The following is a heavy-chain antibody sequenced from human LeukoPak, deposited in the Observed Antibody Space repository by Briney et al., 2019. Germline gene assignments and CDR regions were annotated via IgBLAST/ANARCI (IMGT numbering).Heavy chain of an antibody. V-gene: IGHV3-13*01. D-gene: IGHD6-13*01. Sequence: GGSLRLSCAASGFTFSSYDMHWVRQATGKGLEWVSGIGTAGDIYYPGSVKGRFTISRENAKNSLYLQVNSLRAGNTAVYYCARAGYSSTWYSRYFDLWGRGTLVTVSS. CDR3: ARAGYSSTWYSRYFDL. CDR1: GFTFSSYD. J-gene: IGHJ2*01. CDR2: IGTAGDI.